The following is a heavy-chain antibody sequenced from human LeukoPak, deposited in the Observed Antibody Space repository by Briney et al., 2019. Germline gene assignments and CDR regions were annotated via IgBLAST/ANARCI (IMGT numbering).Heavy chain of an antibody. D-gene: IGHD1-26*01. V-gene: IGHV4-61*02. CDR3: ARDRSGSYSGMDV. J-gene: IGHJ6*02. CDR1: GGSISSGSYY. CDR2: IYTSGST. Sequence: SQTLSLTCTVSGGSISSGSYYWSWIRQPAGKGLEWIGRIYTSGSTNYNPSLKSRVTMSVDTSKNQFSLKLSSVTAADTAVYYCARDRSGSYSGMDVWGQGTTVTVSS.